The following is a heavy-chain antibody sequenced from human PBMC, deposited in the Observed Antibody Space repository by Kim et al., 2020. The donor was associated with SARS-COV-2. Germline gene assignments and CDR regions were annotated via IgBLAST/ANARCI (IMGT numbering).Heavy chain of an antibody. CDR2: INSDGSST. D-gene: IGHD3-10*01. V-gene: IGHV3-74*01. CDR1: GFTFSSYW. J-gene: IGHJ6*02. CDR3: ARVDVTMVRGIYYGMDV. Sequence: GGSLRLSCAASGFTFSSYWMHWVRQAPGKGLVWVSRINSDGSSTSYADSVKGRFTISRDNAKNTLYLQMNSLRAEDTAVYYCARVDVTMVRGIYYGMDVWGQGTTVTVSS.